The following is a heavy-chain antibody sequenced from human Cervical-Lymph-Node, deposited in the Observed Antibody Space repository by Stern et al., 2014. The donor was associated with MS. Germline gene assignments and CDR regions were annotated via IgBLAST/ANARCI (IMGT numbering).Heavy chain of an antibody. Sequence: VQLVQSGADVKKPGASVKVSCKASGYTFTAYNMHWLRQAPGQALEWMGRINPKSGVTNFAQKFQDRVTMTREAYISTVYIELSRLRSNDTAMYYCATRRVCSGGSCSSRSLDYWGQGTLVTVSS. D-gene: IGHD2-15*01. V-gene: IGHV1-2*06. J-gene: IGHJ4*02. CDR2: INPKSGVT. CDR1: GYTFTAYN. CDR3: ATRRVCSGGSCSSRSLDY.